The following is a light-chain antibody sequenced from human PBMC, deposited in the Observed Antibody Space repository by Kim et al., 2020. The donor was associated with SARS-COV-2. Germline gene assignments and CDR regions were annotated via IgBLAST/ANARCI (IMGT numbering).Light chain of an antibody. CDR1: QRISSR. CDR3: QQYNSYPWT. CDR2: QAS. Sequence: ASLRDRVTIAGRASQRISSRLAWYQQKPGKAPKLLIYQASSLESGVPSRFSGSGSGTELTLTISCLQSDDFATYYCQQYNSYPWTFGQGTKVDIK. J-gene: IGKJ1*01. V-gene: IGKV1-5*03.